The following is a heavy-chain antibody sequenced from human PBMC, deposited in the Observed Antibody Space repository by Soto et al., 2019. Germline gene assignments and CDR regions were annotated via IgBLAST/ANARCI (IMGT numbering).Heavy chain of an antibody. V-gene: IGHV3-23*01. CDR3: AKGATTVVTASYCFDY. J-gene: IGHJ4*02. Sequence: SLRLSCAASGFTFNSYAMSWVRQAPGKGLEWVSSISGSGGSTYHADSVKGRFTISRDNSKNTLYLQMNSLRAEDTAVYYCAKGATTVVTASYCFDYWGQGTLVTVSS. CDR1: GFTFNSYA. D-gene: IGHD2-15*01. CDR2: ISGSGGST.